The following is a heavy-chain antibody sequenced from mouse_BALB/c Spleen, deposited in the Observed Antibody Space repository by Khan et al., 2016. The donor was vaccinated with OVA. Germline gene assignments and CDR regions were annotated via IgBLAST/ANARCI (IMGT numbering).Heavy chain of an antibody. Sequence: EVELVESGGGLVKPGGSLKLSCAASGFTFSSYAMSWVRQTPEKRLEWVASISSGGSTYYPDSVKGRFTISRDNARNILYLQMSSLRSEDTAMYYCARLYAMDYWGQGTSVTVSS. CDR3: ARLYAMDY. J-gene: IGHJ4*01. CDR1: GFTFSSYA. V-gene: IGHV5-6-5*01. CDR2: ISSGGST.